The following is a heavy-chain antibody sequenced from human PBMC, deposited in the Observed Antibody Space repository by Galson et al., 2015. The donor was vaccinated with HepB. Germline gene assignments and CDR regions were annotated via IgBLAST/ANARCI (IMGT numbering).Heavy chain of an antibody. CDR1: GYSFTTYG. CDR2: ISTYNENT. Sequence: SVKVSCKASGYSFTTYGISWVRQAPGQGLEWMGWISTYNENTYFAQKFQGRVTLTKDTSTSTAYMELRGLRSDDTAVYYCAREPSVTTSGPLSHYYYYGMDVWGQGTTVTVSS. D-gene: IGHD4-17*01. J-gene: IGHJ6*02. CDR3: AREPSVTTSGPLSHYYYYGMDV. V-gene: IGHV1-18*04.